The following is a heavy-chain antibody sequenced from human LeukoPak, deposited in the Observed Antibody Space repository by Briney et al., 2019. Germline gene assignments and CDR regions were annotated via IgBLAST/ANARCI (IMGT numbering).Heavy chain of an antibody. CDR1: GDSISSYS. CDR2: IYHSGSA. V-gene: IGHV4-59*08. CDR3: ARRYCSGGYCYSDY. J-gene: IGHJ4*02. D-gene: IGHD2-15*01. Sequence: SETLSLTCTASGDSISSYSWSWIRQPPGEGLEWIGYIYHSGSANYSPSLKSRLTMSADTSKNQFSLKLSSVTAADTAVYYCARRYCSGGYCYSDYWGQGTLVTVSS.